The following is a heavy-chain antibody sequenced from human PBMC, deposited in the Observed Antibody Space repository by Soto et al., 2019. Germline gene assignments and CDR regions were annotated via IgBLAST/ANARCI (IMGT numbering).Heavy chain of an antibody. Sequence: EASVKVSCKTSGYTFTNYVVDWVRQAPGQGLEWMGWINSGNGNTKYSEKFQGRVTITRDTSASTAYMELNSLTSEDTAVYYCARGLTIFGVVIGYWGQGTLVT. CDR1: GYTFTNYV. CDR3: ARGLTIFGVVIGY. V-gene: IGHV1-3*01. CDR2: INSGNGNT. J-gene: IGHJ4*02. D-gene: IGHD3-3*01.